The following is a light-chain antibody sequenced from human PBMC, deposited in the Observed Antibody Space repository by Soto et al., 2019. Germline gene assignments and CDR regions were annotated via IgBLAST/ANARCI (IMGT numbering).Light chain of an antibody. V-gene: IGLV1-51*02. CDR3: GTGDSSLSGNLV. J-gene: IGLJ1*01. CDR1: SSNIGTNY. CDR2: ENN. Sequence: QSVLTQPPSVSAAPGQKVTISCSGSSSNIGTNYVSWYQQLPGTAPKLLIYENNKRPSGIPDRFSGSRSGTSATLGITGLQTGEEADYYCGTGDSSLSGNLVFGTGTKVTVL.